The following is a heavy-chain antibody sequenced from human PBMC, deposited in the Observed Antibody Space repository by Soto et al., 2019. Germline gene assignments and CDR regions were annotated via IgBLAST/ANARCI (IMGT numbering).Heavy chain of an antibody. CDR2: ISYDGSNK. CDR1: GFTFSSYG. Sequence: QVQLVESGGGVVQPGRSLRLSCAASGFTFSSYGMHWVRQAPGKGLEWVAVISYDGSNKYYADSVKGRFTISRDNSKNTLYLQMNSLRAEDTAVYYCEKGDCGGDCYSFDAFDIWGQGTRVTVSS. V-gene: IGHV3-30*18. J-gene: IGHJ3*02. D-gene: IGHD2-21*02. CDR3: EKGDCGGDCYSFDAFDI.